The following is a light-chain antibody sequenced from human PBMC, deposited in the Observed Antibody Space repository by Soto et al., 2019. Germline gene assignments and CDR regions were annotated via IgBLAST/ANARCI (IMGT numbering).Light chain of an antibody. J-gene: IGKJ1*01. CDR2: GAP. CDR1: QSISDT. CDR3: QQYDNWPWT. Sequence: EIVMTQSPATLSVSPGGRATLSCRASQSISDTLAWYQQKPGQALRLLIYGAPRRATGFPARFSGSGSGTDFTLTISSLQSEDFAVYYCQQYDNWPWTFGQGTKVDIK. V-gene: IGKV3-15*01.